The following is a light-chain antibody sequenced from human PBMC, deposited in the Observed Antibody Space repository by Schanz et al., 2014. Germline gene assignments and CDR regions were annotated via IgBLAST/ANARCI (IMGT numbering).Light chain of an antibody. Sequence: QSVLTQPPSVSAAPGQKVSISCSGTSSNIGNNYVSWYQQLPGTAPKLLIYDNNKRPSGIPDRFSGSKSGASVTLDITGLQTGDEADYYCGTWHSGLSVGVFGGGTKVTVL. V-gene: IGLV1-51*01. J-gene: IGLJ3*02. CDR2: DNN. CDR1: SSNIGNNY. CDR3: GTWHSGLSVGV.